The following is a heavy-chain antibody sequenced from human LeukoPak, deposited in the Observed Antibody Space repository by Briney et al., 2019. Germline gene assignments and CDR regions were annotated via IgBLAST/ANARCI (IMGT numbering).Heavy chain of an antibody. CDR2: IIPIFGTA. Sequence: GASVKVSCKASGGTFSSYAISWVRQAPGQGLEWMGGIIPIFGTANYAQKFQGRVTITADESTSTAYMELSSLRSEDTAVYYCASKRGPQLASYYYYYGMDVWGQGTTVTVSS. CDR3: ASKRGPQLASYYYYYGMDV. V-gene: IGHV1-69*13. CDR1: GGTFSSYA. D-gene: IGHD6-6*01. J-gene: IGHJ6*02.